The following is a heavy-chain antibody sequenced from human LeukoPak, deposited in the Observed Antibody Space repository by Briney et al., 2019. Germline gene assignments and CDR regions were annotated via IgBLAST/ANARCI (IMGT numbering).Heavy chain of an antibody. D-gene: IGHD3-22*01. J-gene: IGHJ4*02. CDR1: GYTFTSYG. CDR3: ARDLRRASSGHPRPGY. CDR2: ISAYNGNT. Sequence: GASVKVSCKASGYTFTSYGISWVRQAPGQGLEWMGWISAYNGNTNYAQKLQGRVTMTTDTSTSTAYMELRSLRSDDTAVYYCARDLRRASSGHPRPGYWGQGTLVTVSS. V-gene: IGHV1-18*01.